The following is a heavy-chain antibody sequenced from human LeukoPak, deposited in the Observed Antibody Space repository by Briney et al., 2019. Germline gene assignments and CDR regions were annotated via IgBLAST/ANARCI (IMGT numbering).Heavy chain of an antibody. D-gene: IGHD3-22*01. V-gene: IGHV4-59*12. CDR2: MSYSGTT. CDR3: ARLELDSSGYYAPYHYYYMDV. CDR1: GGSISSYY. J-gene: IGHJ6*03. Sequence: SETLSLTCTVSGGSISSYYWNWIRQPPGKGLEWIGYMSYSGTTNYNPSLKSRVTMSVDTSKNQFSLKLSSVTAADTAVYYCARLELDSSGYYAPYHYYYMDVWGKGTTVTISS.